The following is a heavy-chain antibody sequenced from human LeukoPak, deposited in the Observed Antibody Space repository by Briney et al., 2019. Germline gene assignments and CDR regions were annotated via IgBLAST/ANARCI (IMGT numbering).Heavy chain of an antibody. D-gene: IGHD5-18*01. J-gene: IGHJ4*02. Sequence: PGRSLRLSCAASGFTFDDYAMHWVRQAPGKGLEWVSGISWNSGSIGYADSVKGRFTISRDNAKNSLYLQMNSLRAEDTALYYCAKGGGTSYGFDYFDYWGQGTLVTVSS. CDR2: ISWNSGSI. CDR1: GFTFDDYA. CDR3: AKGGGTSYGFDYFDY. V-gene: IGHV3-9*01.